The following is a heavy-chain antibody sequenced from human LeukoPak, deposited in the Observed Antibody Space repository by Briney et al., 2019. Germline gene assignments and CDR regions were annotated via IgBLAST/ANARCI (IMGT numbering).Heavy chain of an antibody. J-gene: IGHJ4*02. CDR2: VNPNSGAT. CDR1: GYTFIGYY. Sequence: ASVKVSCRTSGYTFIGYYIHWLLPAPAQRLACLGCVNPNSGATGYVQKFRGRVTMTRDTSTSTAYMELSSLTSDDTALYYCARANSGDDDEFDYWGQGTLVTVSS. CDR3: ARANSGDDDEFDY. D-gene: IGHD5-12*01. V-gene: IGHV1-2*02.